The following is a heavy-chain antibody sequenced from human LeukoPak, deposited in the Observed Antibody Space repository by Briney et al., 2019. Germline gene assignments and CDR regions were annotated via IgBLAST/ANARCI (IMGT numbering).Heavy chain of an antibody. CDR2: IYYSGST. CDR3: TRHRCNGGSCYSGLDY. CDR1: GGSISSSDYY. D-gene: IGHD2-15*01. J-gene: IGHJ4*02. Sequence: SETLSLTCTVSGGSISSSDYYWGWIRQPPGKGLEWIGSIYYSGSTYYNPSLKSRVTISVDMSKNQFSLKLNSVTAADTAVYFCTRHRCNGGSCYSGLDYWGQGSLVTVSS. V-gene: IGHV4-39*01.